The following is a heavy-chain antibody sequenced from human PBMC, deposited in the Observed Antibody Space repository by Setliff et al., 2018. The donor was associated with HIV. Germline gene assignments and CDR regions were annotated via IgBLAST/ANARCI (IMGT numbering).Heavy chain of an antibody. CDR3: AKSSPSIGYISDH. CDR2: ISPTGNT. D-gene: IGHD5-12*01. Sequence: SSETLSLTCSVSGASISSYYWSWIRQPPGKGLEWIGYISPTGNTNYNPSLKSRVTISTDTSKNQFSLNVRSVTAAGTAVYFCAKSSPSIGYISDHWGQGTLVTVSS. CDR1: GASISSYY. J-gene: IGHJ4*02. V-gene: IGHV4-59*03.